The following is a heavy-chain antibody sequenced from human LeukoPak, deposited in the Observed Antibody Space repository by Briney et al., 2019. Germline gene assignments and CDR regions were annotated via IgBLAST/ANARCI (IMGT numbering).Heavy chain of an antibody. J-gene: IGHJ4*02. D-gene: IGHD6-6*01. CDR1: GFTFSSHG. CDR3: ARDKGTSYLSSFDY. Sequence: GGTLRLSCVASGFTFSSHGMNWVRQAPGKGPEWVSGITSGTRTYYADSVKGRSAISRDNSKNTMYLQMNSLRAADTAVYYCARDKGTSYLSSFDYWGQGTLVTVSS. CDR2: ITSGTRT. V-gene: IGHV3-23*01.